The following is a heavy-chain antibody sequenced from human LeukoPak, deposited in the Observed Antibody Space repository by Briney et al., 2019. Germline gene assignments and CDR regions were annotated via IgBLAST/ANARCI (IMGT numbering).Heavy chain of an antibody. CDR2: IYYSGST. CDR1: GGSFSGYY. D-gene: IGHD6-13*01. J-gene: IGHJ5*02. CDR3: ARREPIIAAATTGGWFDP. V-gene: IGHV4-34*01. Sequence: SETLSLTCAVYGGSFSGYYWSWIRQPPGKGLEWIGSIYYSGSTYYNPSLKSRVTISVDTSQNQFSLKVTSVTAADTAVYYCARREPIIAAATTGGWFDPWGQGTLVTVSS.